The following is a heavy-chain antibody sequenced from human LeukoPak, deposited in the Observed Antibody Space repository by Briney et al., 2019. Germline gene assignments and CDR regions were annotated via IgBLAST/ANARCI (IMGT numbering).Heavy chain of an antibody. D-gene: IGHD3-22*01. CDR3: AKVQYYYESSGYNY. V-gene: IGHV3-23*01. Sequence: QTGGSLRLSCAASGFTFSSYAMSWVRQVPGKGLEWVPAISGSGGSTYYADSVKGRFTISRDNSKKTLYLQMNSLRAEDTAVYYCAKVQYYYESSGYNYWGQGTLVTVSS. CDR2: ISGSGGST. J-gene: IGHJ4*02. CDR1: GFTFSSYA.